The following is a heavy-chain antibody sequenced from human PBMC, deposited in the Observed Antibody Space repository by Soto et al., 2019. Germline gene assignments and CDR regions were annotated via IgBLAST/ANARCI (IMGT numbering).Heavy chain of an antibody. Sequence: QVQLVQSGAEVKKPGSSVKVSCKASGGTFGSYAISWVRQAPGQGLEWMGGIIPIFGTANYAQKFQGRVTITADESTSTAYMELSSLRSEDTAVYYCARGAGANYYYYYGMDVWGQGTTVTVSS. D-gene: IGHD6-19*01. CDR1: GGTFGSYA. V-gene: IGHV1-69*01. J-gene: IGHJ6*02. CDR2: IIPIFGTA. CDR3: ARGAGANYYYYYGMDV.